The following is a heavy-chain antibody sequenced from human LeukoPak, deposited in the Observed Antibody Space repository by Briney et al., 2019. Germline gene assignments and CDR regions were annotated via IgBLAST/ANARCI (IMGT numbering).Heavy chain of an antibody. J-gene: IGHJ4*02. Sequence: ASVKVSCKASGYTFTGCYMHWVRQAPGQGLEWMGWINPNSGGTNYAQKFQGRVTMTRDTSISTAYMELSRLRSDDTAVYYCARGGDDGSGSYYNLYYFDYWGQGTLVTVSS. CDR3: ARGGDDGSGSYYNLYYFDY. CDR2: INPNSGGT. V-gene: IGHV1-2*02. CDR1: GYTFTGCY. D-gene: IGHD3-10*01.